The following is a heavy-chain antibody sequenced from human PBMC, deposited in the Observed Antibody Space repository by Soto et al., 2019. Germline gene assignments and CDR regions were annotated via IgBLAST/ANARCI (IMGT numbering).Heavy chain of an antibody. CDR3: ARGRGDYGYYYYMDV. V-gene: IGHV1-8*01. D-gene: IGHD4-17*01. CDR2: MNPNSGNT. J-gene: IGHJ6*03. CDR1: GYTFTSYD. Sequence: AAVKVSCKASGYTFTSYDINWVRQATGQGLEWMGWMNPNSGNTGYAQKFQGRVTMTRNTSISTAYMELSSLRSEDTAVYYCARGRGDYGYYYYMDVWGKGTTVTVSS.